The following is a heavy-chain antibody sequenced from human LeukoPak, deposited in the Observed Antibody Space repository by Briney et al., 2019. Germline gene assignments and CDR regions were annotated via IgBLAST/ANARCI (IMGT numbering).Heavy chain of an antibody. Sequence: ASVKVSCKASGYTFTSYDINWVRQATGQGLEWMGWMNPNSGNTGYAQRLQGRVTMTRNTSISTAYMELSRLRSDDTAVYYCARTGGYCSGGSCYSNWFDPWGQGTLVTVSS. J-gene: IGHJ5*02. CDR3: ARTGGYCSGGSCYSNWFDP. V-gene: IGHV1-8*01. CDR2: MNPNSGNT. D-gene: IGHD2-15*01. CDR1: GYTFTSYD.